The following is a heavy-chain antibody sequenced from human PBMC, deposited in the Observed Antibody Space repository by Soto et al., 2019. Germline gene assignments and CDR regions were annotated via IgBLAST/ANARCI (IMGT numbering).Heavy chain of an antibody. CDR2: ISYDGSNK. V-gene: IGHV3-30*18. J-gene: IGHJ4*02. D-gene: IGHD3-10*01. Sequence: PWGSLRLSCAASGFTFSSYGMHWVRQAPGKGLEWVAVISYDGSNKYYADSVKGRFTISRDDSKNTLYLQMNSLRAEDTAVYYCAKDYYGSGSYCLIDYWGQGTLVTVS. CDR3: AKDYYGSGSYCLIDY. CDR1: GFTFSSYG.